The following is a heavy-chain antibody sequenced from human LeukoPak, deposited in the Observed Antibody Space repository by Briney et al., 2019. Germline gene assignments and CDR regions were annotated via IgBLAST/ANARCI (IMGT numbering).Heavy chain of an antibody. D-gene: IGHD1-26*01. V-gene: IGHV4-59*01. CDR1: GGSISGYF. J-gene: IGHJ4*02. Sequence: PSETLSLTCSVSGGSISGYFWSWIRQPPGKGLEWIGYVYYNGNTNYSPSLKSRVTISLDTSKNQFSLKLNSVTAADTAVYYRARDSGLPDYWGQGILVTVSS. CDR3: ARDSGLPDY. CDR2: VYYNGNT.